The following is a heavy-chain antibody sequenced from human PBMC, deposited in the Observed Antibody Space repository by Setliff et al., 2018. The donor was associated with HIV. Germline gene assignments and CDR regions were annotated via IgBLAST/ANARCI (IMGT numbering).Heavy chain of an antibody. CDR2: IYTSGST. Sequence: SETLSLTCTVSGGSISSYYWSWIRQSPGKGLEWIGYIYTSGSTKYNPSLKSRVTISLDSSKNQFSLKLSSVTAADTAVYYCASGREAVAGALHFDYWGQGTLVTVSS. CDR3: ASGREAVAGALHFDY. J-gene: IGHJ4*02. D-gene: IGHD6-19*01. V-gene: IGHV4-4*08. CDR1: GGSISSYY.